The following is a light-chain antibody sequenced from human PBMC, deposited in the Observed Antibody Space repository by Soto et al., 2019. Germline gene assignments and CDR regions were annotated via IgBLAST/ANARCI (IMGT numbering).Light chain of an antibody. CDR3: LQDYNYPYT. CDR2: AVS. CDR1: QAIRND. Sequence: AIQMTQSPSSLSASVGDRVTITCRASQAIRNDLGWYQQKPGKAPKLLIYAVSHLQSGVPSRFSGNGSGTDFTLTISSLQPEDFATYYCLQDYNYPYTFGQGSKLEIK. V-gene: IGKV1-6*01. J-gene: IGKJ2*01.